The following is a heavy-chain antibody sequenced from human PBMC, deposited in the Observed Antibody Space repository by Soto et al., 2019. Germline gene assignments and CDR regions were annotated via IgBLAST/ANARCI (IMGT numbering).Heavy chain of an antibody. Sequence: DVQLVESRGGLVQPGGSLRLSCAASGFTYTNYWMDWVRQAPGKGLEWVANINQDGSEKYYVDSVKGRFTISRDNAKKSLYLQIDSLRAEDTAVYFCAREYWYFDLCGRGTLVTVYS. CDR2: INQDGSEK. CDR3: AREYWYFDL. V-gene: IGHV3-7*01. CDR1: GFTYTNYW. J-gene: IGHJ2*01.